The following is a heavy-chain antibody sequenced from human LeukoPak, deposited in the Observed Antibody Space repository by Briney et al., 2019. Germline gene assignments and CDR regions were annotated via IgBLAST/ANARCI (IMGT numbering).Heavy chain of an antibody. CDR1: GYTFSTYG. J-gene: IGHJ6*02. Sequence: ASVKVSCKASGYTFSTYGISWVRQAPGQGLEWMGWISPYNGYTDYAQKFQGRVTMTTDTSTSTAFMDLRGLRSDDSAVYYCGRGRTKVPLDGTDVWGQGTTVTVSS. CDR3: GRGRTKVPLDGTDV. CDR2: ISPYNGYT. V-gene: IGHV1-18*04. D-gene: IGHD4/OR15-4a*01.